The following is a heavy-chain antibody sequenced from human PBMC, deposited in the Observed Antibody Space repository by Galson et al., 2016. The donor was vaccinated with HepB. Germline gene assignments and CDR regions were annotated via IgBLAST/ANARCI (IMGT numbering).Heavy chain of an antibody. Sequence: SLRLSCAASGFTFNNYAMTWVRQAPGKGLDWVSTISATSGRKYYADSVKGRFAISRDNSQNTLLLHMTSLGAGDTAVYFCSKDPVTSAQNLFHDDYWGPGTLVTVSS. CDR1: GFTFNNYA. CDR2: ISATSGRK. CDR3: SKDPVTSAQNLFHDDY. V-gene: IGHV3-23*01. D-gene: IGHD2-21*01. J-gene: IGHJ4*02.